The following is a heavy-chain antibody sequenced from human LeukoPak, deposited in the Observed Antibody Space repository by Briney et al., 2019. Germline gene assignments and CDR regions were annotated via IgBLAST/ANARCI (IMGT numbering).Heavy chain of an antibody. CDR1: GFTFNSYA. D-gene: IGHD2-15*01. J-gene: IGHJ4*02. CDR3: AADIVVVAAAPYLDY. V-gene: IGHV3-23*01. CDR2: ISGSGGST. Sequence: GGSLRLSCAASGFTFNSYAMSWVRQAAGKGLEWVSAISGSGGSTYYADSVKGRFTISRDNSKNALYLQMNSLRAEDTAVYYCAADIVVVAAAPYLDYWGQGTLVTVSS.